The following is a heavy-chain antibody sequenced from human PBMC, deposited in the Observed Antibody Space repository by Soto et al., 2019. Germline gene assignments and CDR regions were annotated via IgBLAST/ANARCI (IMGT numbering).Heavy chain of an antibody. CDR2: ISSSGGTI. CDR3: ARDLSRGNSGEMVTHYYYGMDV. D-gene: IGHD3-10*01. CDR1: GFTFSDYY. J-gene: IGHJ6*02. Sequence: QVQLVESGGGLVKPGGSLRLSCAASGFTFSDYYMTWIRQAPGKGLDWISYISSSGGTIYYADSVKGRFTISRDNAKKSQYLQMNSLKAEDTAVYYCARDLSRGNSGEMVTHYYYGMDVWGLGTKVTVSS. V-gene: IGHV3-11*01.